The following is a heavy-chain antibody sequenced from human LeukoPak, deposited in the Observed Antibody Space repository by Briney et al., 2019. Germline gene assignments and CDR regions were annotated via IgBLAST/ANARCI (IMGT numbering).Heavy chain of an antibody. CDR2: IYTSGST. CDR3: ARSTYSSGWYPAGY. Sequence: SETMSLTCTVSGGSISSYYWSWIRQPAGKGLEWIGCIYTSGSTNYNPSIKSRVTMSVDTSKNQFSLKLSSVTAADTAVYYCARSTYSSGWYPAGYWGQGTLVTVSS. D-gene: IGHD6-19*01. CDR1: GGSISSYY. V-gene: IGHV4-4*07. J-gene: IGHJ4*02.